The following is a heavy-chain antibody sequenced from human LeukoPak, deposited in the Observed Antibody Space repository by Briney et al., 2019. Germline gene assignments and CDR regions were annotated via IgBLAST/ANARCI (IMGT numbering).Heavy chain of an antibody. CDR1: GGSVSDYY. CDR3: ARLRSTYWYFDL. CDR2: IYHTGST. J-gene: IGHJ2*01. Sequence: SETLSLTCTISGGSVSDYYWSWIRQSPGKGLEWIGYIYHTGSTSYSPSLKSRVTISADTSQNQFSLKLSSVTAADTAVYYCARLRSTYWYFDLWGRGTLVTVSS. V-gene: IGHV4-59*02. D-gene: IGHD4-17*01.